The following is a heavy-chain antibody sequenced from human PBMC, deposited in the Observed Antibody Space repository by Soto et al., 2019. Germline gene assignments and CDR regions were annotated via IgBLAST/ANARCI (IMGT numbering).Heavy chain of an antibody. D-gene: IGHD3-10*01. J-gene: IGHJ6*03. Sequence: EVQLLESGGGLVQPGGSLRLSCAASGFTFSSYAMSWVRQAPGKGLEGVTAISGSGGSTYYADSVKGRFTISRDNSKNTLYLQMNSLRAEDTAVYYCAKYGSGSYYTPGYYYYYYMDVWGKGTTVTVSS. CDR1: GFTFSSYA. CDR2: ISGSGGST. V-gene: IGHV3-23*01. CDR3: AKYGSGSYYTPGYYYYYYMDV.